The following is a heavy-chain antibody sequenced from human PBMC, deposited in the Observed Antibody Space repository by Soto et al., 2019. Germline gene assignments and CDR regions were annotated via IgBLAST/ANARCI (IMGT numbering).Heavy chain of an antibody. J-gene: IGHJ5*02. Sequence: GGSLRLSCAASGFTFSSYWMHWVRQAPGKGLVWVSRINSDGSSTSYADSVKGRFTISRDNAKNTLYLQMNSLRAEDTAVYYCARASGSSYCFDPWGQGTLVTVSS. D-gene: IGHD1-26*01. CDR2: INSDGSST. CDR1: GFTFSSYW. CDR3: ARASGSSYCFDP. V-gene: IGHV3-74*01.